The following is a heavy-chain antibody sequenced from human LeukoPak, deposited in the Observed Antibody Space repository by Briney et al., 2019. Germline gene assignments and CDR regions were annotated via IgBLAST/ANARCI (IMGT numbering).Heavy chain of an antibody. J-gene: IGHJ3*02. CDR2: ISSSSSTI. D-gene: IGHD3-3*01. Sequence: PGGSLRLSCAASGFTFSSYSMNWVRQAPGKGLEWVSYISSSSSTIYYADSVKGRFTISRDNAKNSLYLQMNSLRAEDTAVYYCARERYDFWSGHYLTDAFDIWGQGTMVTVSS. V-gene: IGHV3-48*01. CDR1: GFTFSSYS. CDR3: ARERYDFWSGHYLTDAFDI.